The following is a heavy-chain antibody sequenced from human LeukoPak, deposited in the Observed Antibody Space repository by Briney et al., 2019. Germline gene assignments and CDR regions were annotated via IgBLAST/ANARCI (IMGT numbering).Heavy chain of an antibody. Sequence: PSETLSLTCTVSGGSISGHYLSWIRQPAGEGLEWIGRIYTSGSTNYNPSLKSRVTISVDRTKNQFSLKLSSVTAADTAVYYCARRAADDAFDIWGQGTMVTVSS. CDR3: ARRAADDAFDI. CDR1: GGSISGHY. V-gene: IGHV4-4*07. J-gene: IGHJ3*02. CDR2: IYTSGST.